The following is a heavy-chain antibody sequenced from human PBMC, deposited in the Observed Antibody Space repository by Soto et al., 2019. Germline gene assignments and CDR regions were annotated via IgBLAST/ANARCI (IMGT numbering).Heavy chain of an antibody. D-gene: IGHD3-10*01. CDR1: GYNFGNYW. Sequence: GESLKISCQGSGYNFGNYWIAWVRRMPGKGLEWMGIIYPGDGDTLYSPSFQGQVTFSVDKSVNTAYLKWSSVEASDTAIYYCARHVFNMARGPLDPWGQGTRVTVSS. J-gene: IGHJ5*02. V-gene: IGHV5-51*01. CDR3: ARHVFNMARGPLDP. CDR2: IYPGDGDT.